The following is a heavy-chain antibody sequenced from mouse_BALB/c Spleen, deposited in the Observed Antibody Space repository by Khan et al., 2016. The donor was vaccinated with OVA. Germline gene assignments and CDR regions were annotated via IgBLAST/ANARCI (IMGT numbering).Heavy chain of an antibody. J-gene: IGHJ2*01. D-gene: IGHD3-2*02. Sequence: VQLQESGAELVRPGASVKLSCKTSGYIFTNYWIPWVKQRSGQGLEWIARIYPGTDNTYYNAKLKDKATLTADKSSSTAYMQLSSLKSEDSAVYFCAREEALYYFDYWGQGTTLTVSS. V-gene: IGHV1-76*01. CDR1: GYIFTNYW. CDR2: IYPGTDNT. CDR3: AREEALYYFDY.